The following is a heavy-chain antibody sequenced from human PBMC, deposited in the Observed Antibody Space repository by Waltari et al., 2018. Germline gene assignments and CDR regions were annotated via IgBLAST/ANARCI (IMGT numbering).Heavy chain of an antibody. J-gene: IGHJ4*02. CDR1: GYTFSSYW. V-gene: IGHV5-51*01. CDR3: ARRGYCIGDVCEWKFFFDQ. D-gene: IGHD2-8*02. CDR2: IYPGGSNT. Sequence: EVKLVQSGAEVKKPGESLKISCKGFGYTFSSYWIGWVRQMPVKGLEGMGIIYPGGSNTRYSPSFEGQVTVSADKSISTAYLQWSSLKASDTAMYYCARRGYCIGDVCEWKFFFDQWGQGTLVTVSS.